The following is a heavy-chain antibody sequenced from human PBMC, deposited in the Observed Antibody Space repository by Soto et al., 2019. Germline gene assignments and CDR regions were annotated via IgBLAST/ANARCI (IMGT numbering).Heavy chain of an antibody. CDR1: GGSFSGYY. V-gene: IGHV4-34*01. D-gene: IGHD4-17*01. Sequence: SETLSLTCAVYGGSFSGYYWSWIRQPPGKGLEWIGEINHSGSTNYNPSLKSRVTISVDTSKNQFSLKLSSVTAADTAVYYCARRSDQLRRAFDIWGQGTMVTVSS. CDR3: ARRSDQLRRAFDI. J-gene: IGHJ3*02. CDR2: INHSGST.